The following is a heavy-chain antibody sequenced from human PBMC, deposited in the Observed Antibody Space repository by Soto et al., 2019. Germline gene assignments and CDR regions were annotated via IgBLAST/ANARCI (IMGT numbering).Heavy chain of an antibody. CDR1: GYSFTSYW. J-gene: IGHJ6*02. CDR2: IDPSDSYT. CDR3: ARRFCSGGSCLYYYYGMDV. D-gene: IGHD2-15*01. Sequence: GESLKISCKGSGYSFTSYWISWVRQMPGKGLEWMGRIDPSDSYTNYSPSFQSHVTISADESISTAYLQWSSLKASDTAIYYCARRFCSGGSCLYYYYGMDVWGQGTTVTVSS. V-gene: IGHV5-10-1*01.